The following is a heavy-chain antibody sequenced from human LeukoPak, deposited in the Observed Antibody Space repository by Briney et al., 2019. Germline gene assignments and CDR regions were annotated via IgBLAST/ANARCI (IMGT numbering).Heavy chain of an antibody. CDR2: IIPIFGTA. CDR3: ASDRDDYYGTA. Sequence: GASVKVSCKASGGTFSSYAISWVRQAPGQGLEWMGGIIPIFGTANYAQKFQGRVTITADESTSTAYMELSSPRSEDTAVYYCASDRDDYYGTAWGQGTLVTVSS. J-gene: IGHJ5*02. V-gene: IGHV1-69*13. D-gene: IGHD3-10*01. CDR1: GGTFSSYA.